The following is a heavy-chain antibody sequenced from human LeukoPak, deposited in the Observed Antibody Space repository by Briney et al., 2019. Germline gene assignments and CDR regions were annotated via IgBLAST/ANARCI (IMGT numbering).Heavy chain of an antibody. D-gene: IGHD4-11*01. CDR2: LYSGGYA. Sequence: PGGSLRLSCAASGFSVSTTYMTWVRQAPGKGLEWVSVLYSGGYANYTGSVEGRFTISRDNSKNTLYLQMNSLRADDTALYYCARAYGNNGMDVWGQGTTVTVSS. V-gene: IGHV3-53*01. CDR1: GFSVSTTY. J-gene: IGHJ6*02. CDR3: ARAYGNNGMDV.